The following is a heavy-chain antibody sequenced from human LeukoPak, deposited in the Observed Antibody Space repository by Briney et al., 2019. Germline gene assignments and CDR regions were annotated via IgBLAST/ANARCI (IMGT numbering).Heavy chain of an antibody. CDR2: ISGSGGST. D-gene: IGHD2-2*01. CDR1: GFTFSSYA. V-gene: IGHV3-23*01. CDR3: AKDRAGYCSSTSCPRGMDV. J-gene: IGHJ6*02. Sequence: GASLRLSCAASGFTFSSYAMSWVRQAPGKGLEWVSAISGSGGSTYYADSVKGRFTISRDNSKNTLYLQMNSLRAEDTAVYYCAKDRAGYCSSTSCPRGMDVWGQGTTVTVPS.